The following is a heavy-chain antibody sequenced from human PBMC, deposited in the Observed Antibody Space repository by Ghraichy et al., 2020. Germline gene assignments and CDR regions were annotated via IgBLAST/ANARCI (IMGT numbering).Heavy chain of an antibody. CDR3: ARAYQLLQGGWFDP. CDR1: GGSLSGCY. D-gene: IGHD2-2*01. Sequence: SETLSLTCAVYGGSLSGCYWSWIRQPPGKGLEWIGEILHSGNTNYNPSLKSRVTISVDTSKNQFSLKLSSVTAADTAVYYCARAYQLLQGGWFDPWGQGALVTVSS. CDR2: ILHSGNT. J-gene: IGHJ5*02. V-gene: IGHV4-34*12.